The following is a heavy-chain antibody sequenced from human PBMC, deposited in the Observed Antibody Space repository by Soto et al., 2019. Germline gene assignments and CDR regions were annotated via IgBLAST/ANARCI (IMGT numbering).Heavy chain of an antibody. CDR1: GERMSVHV. CDR3: AIDDSYDGSGYGSEACGI. Sequence: SSVKLARKTVGERMSVHVSSWGSQAHGKGLEWMGGISPIFGTANYAQKFQGRVTITAGESTSTAYMGLSSLRSEDTAVYYCAIDDSYDGSGYGSEACGIWRQGS. V-gene: IGHV1-69*01. D-gene: IGHD3-22*01. CDR2: ISPIFGTA. J-gene: IGHJ3*02.